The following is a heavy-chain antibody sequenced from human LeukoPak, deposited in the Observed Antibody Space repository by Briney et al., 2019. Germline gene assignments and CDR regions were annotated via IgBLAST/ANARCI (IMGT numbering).Heavy chain of an antibody. D-gene: IGHD3-3*01. V-gene: IGHV3-53*01. CDR3: ARDLYYDFWSGTAYGMDV. CDR2: IYSGGST. J-gene: IGHJ6*02. CDR1: GFTVSSNY. Sequence: PGGSLRLSCAASGFTVSSNYMSWVRQAPGKGLEWVSVIYSGGSTYYPDSVKGRFTISRDNSKNTLYLQMNSLRAEDTAVYYCARDLYYDFWSGTAYGMDVWGQGTTVTVSS.